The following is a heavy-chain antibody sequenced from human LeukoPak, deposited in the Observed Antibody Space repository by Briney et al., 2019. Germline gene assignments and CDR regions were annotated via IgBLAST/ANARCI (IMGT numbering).Heavy chain of an antibody. Sequence: SETLSLTCTVSGGSISSYYWSWIRQPPGKGLEWIGYIYYSGSTNYNPSLKSRVTISVDTSKNQFSPKLSSVTAADTAVYYCSGSSWKPYYYYGMDVWGKGTTVTVSS. CDR1: GGSISSYY. CDR3: SGSSWKPYYYYGMDV. V-gene: IGHV4-59*01. J-gene: IGHJ6*04. CDR2: IYYSGST. D-gene: IGHD6-13*01.